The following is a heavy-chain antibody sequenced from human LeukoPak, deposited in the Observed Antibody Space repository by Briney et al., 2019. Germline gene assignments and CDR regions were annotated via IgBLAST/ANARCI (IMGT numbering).Heavy chain of an antibody. D-gene: IGHD3-22*01. J-gene: IGHJ3*02. V-gene: IGHV1-2*02. CDR3: ARVMGYYYDSSGSHDAFDI. CDR1: GYTFTGYY. Sequence: ASVKVSCKASGYTFTGYYMHWVRRARGQGFEWMGWINPNSGGTNYAQKFQGRVTMTRDTSIRTAYMELSRLRSDDTAVYYCARVMGYYYDSSGSHDAFDIWGQGTMVTVSS. CDR2: INPNSGGT.